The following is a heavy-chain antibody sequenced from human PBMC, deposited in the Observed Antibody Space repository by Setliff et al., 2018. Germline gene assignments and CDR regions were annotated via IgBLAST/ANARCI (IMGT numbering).Heavy chain of an antibody. J-gene: IGHJ5*02. Sequence: GESLKISCKESRDSFTNYWIIWVRQVPGKGLEWMGMIFPADADTRYNPSFKGQVTMSLDRSITTAYLQWDSLKASDTAIYYCAQKHQRASWAFDLWGRGTLVTVSS. CDR3: AQKHQRASWAFDL. CDR2: IFPADADT. V-gene: IGHV5-51*01. CDR1: RDSFTNYW. D-gene: IGHD2-2*01.